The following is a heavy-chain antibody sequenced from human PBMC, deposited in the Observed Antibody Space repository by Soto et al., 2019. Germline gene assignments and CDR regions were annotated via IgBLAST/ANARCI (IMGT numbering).Heavy chain of an antibody. CDR1: GFPYSSFA. Sequence: GVSLRLSCAASGFPYSSFAMSWVRQAPGKGLEWVSGISGSGGSTYDADSAKGRFTISRDNSKNTLHLQMNSLRVEDTAVFYCAKDFRYSGNVRCFDSWGQGSLVTVSS. D-gene: IGHD5-12*01. V-gene: IGHV3-23*01. CDR2: ISGSGGST. J-gene: IGHJ4*02. CDR3: AKDFRYSGNVRCFDS.